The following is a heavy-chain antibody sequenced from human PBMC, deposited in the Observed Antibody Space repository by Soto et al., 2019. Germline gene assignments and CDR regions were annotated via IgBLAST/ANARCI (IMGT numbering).Heavy chain of an antibody. CDR1: GYTFTSYD. V-gene: IGHV1-8*01. CDR2: MNPNSGNT. J-gene: IGHJ5*02. Sequence: ASVKVSCKASGYTFTSYDINWVRQATRQGLEWMGWMNPNSGNTGYAQKFQGRVTMTRNTSISTAYMELSSLRSEDTAVYYCARADIVLMVYAVNWFDPWGQGTLVTVSS. CDR3: ARADIVLMVYAVNWFDP. D-gene: IGHD2-8*01.